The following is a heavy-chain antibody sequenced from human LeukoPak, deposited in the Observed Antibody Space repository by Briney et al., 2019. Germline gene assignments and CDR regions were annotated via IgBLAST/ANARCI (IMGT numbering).Heavy chain of an antibody. D-gene: IGHD3-22*01. CDR1: GGSISSSSYF. CDR2: VCYSGRT. V-gene: IGHV4-39*07. CDR3: ASFYDSSGYYSQAY. Sequence: PETLSLTCTVSGGSISSSSYFWGWIRQPPGKGLEWIGSVCYSGRTYYSPSLKSRVTISIDMSKSQVSLKLTSVTAADTAVYYCASFYDSSGYYSQAYWGQGTLVTVSS. J-gene: IGHJ4*02.